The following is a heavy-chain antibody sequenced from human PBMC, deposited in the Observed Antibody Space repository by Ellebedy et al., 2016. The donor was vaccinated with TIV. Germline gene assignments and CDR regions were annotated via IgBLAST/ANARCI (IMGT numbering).Heavy chain of an antibody. D-gene: IGHD6-13*01. CDR1: GYIFTNYW. V-gene: IGHV5-51*01. CDR2: IYPSDSDI. Sequence: GESLKISXKGSGYIFTNYWIAWLRQMPGKGLEWMGVIYPSDSDIKYSPSFQGQVTISADKSIDTAYLQWSSLRASDTAMYYCARPPLLAAADNNWYFDLWGRGTLVTVSS. CDR3: ARPPLLAAADNNWYFDL. J-gene: IGHJ2*01.